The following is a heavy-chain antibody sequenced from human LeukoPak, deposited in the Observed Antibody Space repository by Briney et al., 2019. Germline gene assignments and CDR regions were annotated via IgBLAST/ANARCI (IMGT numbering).Heavy chain of an antibody. J-gene: IGHJ4*02. D-gene: IGHD6-13*01. CDR2: ISCSGGST. CDR1: GFTFSSYA. CDR3: AKDRPIAAAWEDY. Sequence: GGSLRLSCAASGFTFSSYAMRWVGQAQGKGGEGVSAISCSGGSTYSADSVKGRFTISRDNSKNTLYLQMNSLRAEDTAVYCCAKDRPIAAAWEDYWGQGTLVTVSS. V-gene: IGHV3-23*01.